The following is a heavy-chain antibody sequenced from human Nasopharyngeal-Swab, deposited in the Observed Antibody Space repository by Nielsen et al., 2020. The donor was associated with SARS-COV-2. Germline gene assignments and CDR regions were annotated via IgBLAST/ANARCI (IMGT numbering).Heavy chain of an antibody. CDR1: EYSFTSYW. J-gene: IGHJ2*01. CDR2: IYPGDSDT. D-gene: IGHD2-21*02. Sequence: KVSCKGSEYSFTSYWIGWVRQMPGKGLEWMGIIYPGDSDTRYSPSFQGQVTISADKSISTAYLQWSSLKASDTAMYYCARHNCGGDCYSNDWYFDLWGRGTLVTVSS. V-gene: IGHV5-51*01. CDR3: ARHNCGGDCYSNDWYFDL.